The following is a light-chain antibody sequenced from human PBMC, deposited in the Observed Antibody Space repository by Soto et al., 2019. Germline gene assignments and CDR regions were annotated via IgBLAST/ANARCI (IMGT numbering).Light chain of an antibody. CDR3: QPYGRSGT. CDR2: GAS. Sequence: EIGLTQSRGAVSLSTGERATLSCRASQSVSNNYLAWYQQKPGQAPRLLNYGASNRATGIPDRFSGSGSGTDFTLTISRLEPEDFAVYYCQPYGRSGTFGQGTKVDI. CDR1: QSVSNNY. V-gene: IGKV3-20*01. J-gene: IGKJ1*01.